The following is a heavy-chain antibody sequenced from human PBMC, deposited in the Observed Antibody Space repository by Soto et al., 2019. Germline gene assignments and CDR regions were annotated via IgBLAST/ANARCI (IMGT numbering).Heavy chain of an antibody. CDR3: ARGYDYVWGSYRYTAVGYFDY. CDR2: INPNSGGT. J-gene: IGHJ4*02. Sequence: ASVKVSCKASGYTFTGYYMHWVRQAPGQGLEWMGWINPNSGGTNYAQKFQGWVTMTRDTSISTASMELSRLRSDDTAVDYCARGYDYVWGSYRYTAVGYFDYWGQGTLVTVSS. D-gene: IGHD3-16*02. V-gene: IGHV1-2*04. CDR1: GYTFTGYY.